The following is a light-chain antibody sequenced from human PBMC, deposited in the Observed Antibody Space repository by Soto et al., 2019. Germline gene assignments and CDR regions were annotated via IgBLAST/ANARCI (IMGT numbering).Light chain of an antibody. V-gene: IGLV3-1*01. CDR1: KSGDKY. CDR2: QDS. J-gene: IGLJ2*01. Sequence: SYELTQPPSVSVSPGQTASITCSGDKSGDKYACWYQQKPGQSPVLVIYQDSKRPSGIPERFSGSNSGNTATLTISGTQAMDEADYYCQAWDSSMVVFGGGTQLTVL. CDR3: QAWDSSMVV.